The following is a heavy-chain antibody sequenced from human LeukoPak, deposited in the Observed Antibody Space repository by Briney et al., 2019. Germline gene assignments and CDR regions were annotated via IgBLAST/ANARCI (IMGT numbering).Heavy chain of an antibody. J-gene: IGHJ4*02. CDR2: ISYDGSNK. V-gene: IGHV3-30*04. Sequence: GGSLRLSCAASGLTFSSYAMHWVRQAPGKGLEWVAVISYDGSNKYYADSVKGRFTISRDNSKNTLYLQMNSLRAEDTAVYYCAREGDIVVVVAATRVDYYFDYWGQGTLVTVSS. CDR1: GLTFSSYA. D-gene: IGHD2-15*01. CDR3: AREGDIVVVVAATRVDYYFDY.